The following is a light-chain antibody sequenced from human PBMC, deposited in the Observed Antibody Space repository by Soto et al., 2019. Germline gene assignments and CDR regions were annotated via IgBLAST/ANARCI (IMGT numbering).Light chain of an antibody. J-gene: IGLJ1*01. CDR2: GNN. V-gene: IGLV1-40*01. CDR3: QSYDSSLSGYV. Sequence: CLLTQPPSVSGAPGQRVTISCTWSSANIGAAYNVDWYQQLPGTAPKLLIYGNNNRPSGVPARFSGSKSGTSASLAIAGIQAEDEGDYYCQSYDSSLSGYVFGTGTKVTVL. CDR1: SANIGAAYN.